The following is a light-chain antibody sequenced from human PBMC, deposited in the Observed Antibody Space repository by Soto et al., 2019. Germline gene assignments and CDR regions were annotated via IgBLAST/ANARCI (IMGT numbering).Light chain of an antibody. CDR1: SSNIGRNT. Sequence: QSVLTQPPSASGTPGQKVTISCSGNSSNIGRNTVNWYQQLPGTAPKLLISTNNRRPSGVPARFSGSKSGTSASLAISGLQSDDEADYYCAAWDDSLIGYVFGTGTKVTVL. V-gene: IGLV1-44*01. CDR2: TNN. J-gene: IGLJ1*01. CDR3: AAWDDSLIGYV.